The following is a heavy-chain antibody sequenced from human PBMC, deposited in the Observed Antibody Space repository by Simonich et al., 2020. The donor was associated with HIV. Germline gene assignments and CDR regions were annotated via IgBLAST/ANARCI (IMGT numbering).Heavy chain of an antibody. CDR1: GGSFSGYD. Sequence: QVQLQQWGAGLLKPSETLSLTCAVYGGSFSGYDWSWIRQPPGKGLEWIWEINHSGSTNYNPSLKSRVTISVDTSKNQFSLKLSSVTAADTAVYYCARGFYQRLYYFDYWGQGTLVTVSS. CDR2: INHSGST. CDR3: ARGFYQRLYYFDY. D-gene: IGHD2-2*01. V-gene: IGHV4-34*01. J-gene: IGHJ4*02.